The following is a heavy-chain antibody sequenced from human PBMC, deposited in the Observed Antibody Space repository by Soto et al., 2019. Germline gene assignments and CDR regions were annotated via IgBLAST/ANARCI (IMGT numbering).Heavy chain of an antibody. J-gene: IGHJ6*02. CDR3: ARLAEWEYYDGMDV. V-gene: IGHV3-73*02. Sequence: EVQLVESGGGLVQPGGSLKLSCAVSGFTFSVSAIHWVRQASGKGLEWVGRIRSKADNYATAYGASVKGRFSISRDDSTNTASLQISSLNTEYTAVYYCARLAEWEYYDGMDVWGQGTTVTVSS. CDR1: GFTFSVSA. D-gene: IGHD1-26*01. CDR2: IRSKADNYAT.